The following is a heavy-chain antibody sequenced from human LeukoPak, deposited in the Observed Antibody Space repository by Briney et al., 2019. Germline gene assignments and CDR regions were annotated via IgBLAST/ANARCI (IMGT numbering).Heavy chain of an antibody. Sequence: ASVKVSCKASGYTFTGYYMHWVRQAPGQGLEWMGWINPNSGGTNYAQKFQGRVTMTRDTSISTAYMELSRLRSDDTAVYYCARSAPPRELFDYWCQGTLVTVSS. V-gene: IGHV1-2*02. CDR1: GYTFTGYY. J-gene: IGHJ4*02. D-gene: IGHD6-6*01. CDR3: ARSAPPRELFDY. CDR2: INPNSGGT.